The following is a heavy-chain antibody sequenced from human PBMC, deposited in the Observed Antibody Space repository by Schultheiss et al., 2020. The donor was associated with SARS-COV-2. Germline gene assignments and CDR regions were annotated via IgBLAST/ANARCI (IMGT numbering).Heavy chain of an antibody. CDR3: ARDVDYGDWFDP. D-gene: IGHD4-17*01. CDR2: IYYSGST. CDR1: GGSISSSSYY. Sequence: SETLSLTCTVSGGSISSSSYYWGWIRQPPGKGLEWIGSIYYSGSTNYNPSLKSRVTISVDTSKNQFSLKLSSVTAADTAVYYCARDVDYGDWFDPWGQGTLVTVSS. J-gene: IGHJ5*02. V-gene: IGHV4-39*07.